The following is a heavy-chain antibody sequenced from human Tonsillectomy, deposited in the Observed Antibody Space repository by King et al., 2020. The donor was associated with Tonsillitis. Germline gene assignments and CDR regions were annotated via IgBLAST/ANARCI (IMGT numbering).Heavy chain of an antibody. CDR2: IYHSEST. CDR3: AREGYCRGGSCYMTWFDP. J-gene: IGHJ5*02. Sequence: QLQESGPGLVKPSETLSLTCTVSGYSISSGFYWGWIRQPPGKGLEWIGSIYIYHSESTYYNPSLKSRVTISVDTSKNQFSLKLRSVTAADTAVYFCAREGYCRGGSCYMTWFDPWGQGTLVTVSS. V-gene: IGHV4-38-2*02. CDR1: GYSISSGFY. D-gene: IGHD2-15*01.